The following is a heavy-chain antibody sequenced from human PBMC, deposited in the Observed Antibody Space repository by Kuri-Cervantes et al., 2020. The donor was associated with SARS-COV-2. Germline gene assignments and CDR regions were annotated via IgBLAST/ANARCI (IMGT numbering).Heavy chain of an antibody. V-gene: IGHV1-8*02. Sequence: ASVKVSCKASGYTFSDYYIHWVRQAPGQGLEWMGWMNPNSGNTGYAQKFQGRVTMTRNTSISTAYMELSSLRSEDTAVYYCARGGQPGAIFGVVISFGFYYYYMDVWGKGTTVTVSS. CDR1: GYTFSDYY. CDR3: ARGGQPGAIFGVVISFGFYYYYMDV. D-gene: IGHD3-3*01. CDR2: MNPNSGNT. J-gene: IGHJ6*03.